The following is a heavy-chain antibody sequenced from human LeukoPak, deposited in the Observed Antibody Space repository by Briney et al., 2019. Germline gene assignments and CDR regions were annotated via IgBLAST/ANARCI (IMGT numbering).Heavy chain of an antibody. D-gene: IGHD7-27*01. V-gene: IGHV4-59*01. Sequence: PSETLSLTCTVSGGSISSYYWSWIRQPPGKGLEWIGYIYYSGSTNYNPSLKSRVTISVDTSKNQFSLKLSSVTAADTAVYYCARARLGMGFDYWGQGTLVTVSS. CDR1: GGSISSYY. CDR3: ARARLGMGFDY. J-gene: IGHJ4*02. CDR2: IYYSGST.